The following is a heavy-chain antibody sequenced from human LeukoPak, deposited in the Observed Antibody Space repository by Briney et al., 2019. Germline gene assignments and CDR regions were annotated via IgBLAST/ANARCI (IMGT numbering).Heavy chain of an antibody. CDR3: ARDRDIVVVVDGHGPWFDP. CDR1: GFTFSSYA. Sequence: GGSPRLSCAASGFTFSSYAMHWVRQAPGKGLEWVAVISYDGSNKYYADSVKGRFTISRDNSKNTLYLQMNSLRAEDTAVYYCARDRDIVVVVDGHGPWFDPWGQGTLVTVSS. V-gene: IGHV3-30*04. CDR2: ISYDGSNK. D-gene: IGHD2-15*01. J-gene: IGHJ5*02.